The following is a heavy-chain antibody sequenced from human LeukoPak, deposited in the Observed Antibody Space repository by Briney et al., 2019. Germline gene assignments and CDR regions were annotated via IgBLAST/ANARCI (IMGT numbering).Heavy chain of an antibody. CDR1: GFTFGSYA. CDR2: ISYDGSNK. V-gene: IGHV3-30-3*01. J-gene: IGHJ4*02. Sequence: GGSLRLSCAASGFTFGSYAMHWVRQAPGKGLEWVAVISYDGSNKYYADSVKGRFTISRDNSKNTLYLQMNSLRAEDTAVYYCARDLTSSGWPRWGQGTLVTVSS. CDR3: ARDLTSSGWPR. D-gene: IGHD6-19*01.